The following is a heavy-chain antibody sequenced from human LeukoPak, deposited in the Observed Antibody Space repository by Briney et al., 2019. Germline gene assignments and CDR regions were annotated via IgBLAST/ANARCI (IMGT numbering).Heavy chain of an antibody. CDR1: GYSFTSYW. J-gene: IGHJ4*02. D-gene: IGHD3-22*01. CDR3: ARHTYYYDSSGYYPPIPDY. CDR2: IYPGDSDT. Sequence: GESLKISCKGSGYSFTSYWIGWVRQMPGKGLEWMGIIYPGDSDTRYSPSFQGQVTISADKSISTAYLQWSSLKASDTAMYYCARHTYYYDSSGYYPPIPDYWAREPWSPSPQ. V-gene: IGHV5-51*01.